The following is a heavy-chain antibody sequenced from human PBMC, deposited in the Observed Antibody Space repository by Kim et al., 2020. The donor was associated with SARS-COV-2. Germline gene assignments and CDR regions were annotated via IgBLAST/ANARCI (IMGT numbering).Heavy chain of an antibody. CDR2: IWYDGSNK. J-gene: IGHJ4*02. CDR1: GFTFSSYG. V-gene: IGHV3-33*01. D-gene: IGHD4-17*01. Sequence: GGSLRLSCAASGFTFSSYGMHWVRQAPGKGLEWVAVIWYDGSNKYYADSVKGRFTISRDNSKNTLYLQMNSLRAEDTAVYYCARDNSWVSTACAYWGQGTLVTVSS. CDR3: ARDNSWVSTACAY.